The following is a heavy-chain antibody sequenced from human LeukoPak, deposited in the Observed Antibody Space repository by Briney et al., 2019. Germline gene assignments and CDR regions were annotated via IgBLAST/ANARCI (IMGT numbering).Heavy chain of an antibody. CDR2: ISAYNGNK. V-gene: IGHV1-18*01. J-gene: IGHJ4*02. CDR3: ARISGRYGSGSYTDY. D-gene: IGHD3-10*01. CDR1: GYTFTSYG. Sequence: GASVKVSCKASGYTFTSYGISWVRQAPGQGLEWMEWISAYNGNKNYAQNFQGRVTMTTETSTTTAYMELTSLRSDDTAVYFCARISGRYGSGSYTDYWGQGTLVTVSS.